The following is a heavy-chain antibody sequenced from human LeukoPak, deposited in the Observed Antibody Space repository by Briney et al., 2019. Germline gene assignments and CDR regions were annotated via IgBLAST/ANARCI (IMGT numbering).Heavy chain of an antibody. D-gene: IGHD3-22*01. CDR1: GFTFSSYA. V-gene: IGHV3-23*01. CDR3: AKGGHYDSSGYGNY. CDR2: ISGSGGST. J-gene: IGHJ4*02. Sequence: GGSLRLSCAASGFTFSSYAMSWVRQAPGKGLEWVSAISGSGGSTYYADSVKGRFTISRDNSKNTLYLQMNNLRAEDTAVYYCAKGGHYDSSGYGNYWGQGTLVTVSS.